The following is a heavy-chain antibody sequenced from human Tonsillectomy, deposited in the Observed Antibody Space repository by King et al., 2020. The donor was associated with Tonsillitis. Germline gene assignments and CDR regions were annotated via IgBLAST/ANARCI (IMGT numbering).Heavy chain of an antibody. Sequence: QLVQSGGGVVQPGRSLRLSCAASGFTFSGYAMHWVRQAPGKGLEWVAVISFDGTNKYYADSVKGRFTISRDNSKNTLYLQTHSLRAEDTAVYYCARDQSYSDSSGYYSDWGQGTMVTVSS. CDR2: ISFDGTNK. D-gene: IGHD3-22*01. J-gene: IGHJ3*01. CDR3: ARDQSYSDSSGYYSD. CDR1: GFTFSGYA. V-gene: IGHV3-30-3*01.